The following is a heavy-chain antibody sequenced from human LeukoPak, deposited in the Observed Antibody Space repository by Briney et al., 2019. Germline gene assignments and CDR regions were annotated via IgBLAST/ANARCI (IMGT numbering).Heavy chain of an antibody. D-gene: IGHD1-7*01. Sequence: PSQTLSLTCTASGGSISSGSYYWSWIRQPAGKGLEWIGRIYTSGSTNYNPSLKSRVTISVDTSKNQFSLKLSSVTAADTAVYYCASSGITGTTDDYWGQGTLVTVSS. J-gene: IGHJ4*02. V-gene: IGHV4-61*02. CDR2: IYTSGST. CDR1: GGSISSGSYY. CDR3: ASSGITGTTDDY.